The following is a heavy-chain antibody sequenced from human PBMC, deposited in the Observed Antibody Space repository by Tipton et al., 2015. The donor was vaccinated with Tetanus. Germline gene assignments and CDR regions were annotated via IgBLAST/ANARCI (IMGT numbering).Heavy chain of an antibody. D-gene: IGHD6-6*01. CDR2: IRSKANSYAT. J-gene: IGHJ6*02. Sequence: SLRLSCAASGFTFSGSAMHWVRQASGKGLEWVGRIRSKANSYATAYAASVKGRFTISRDDSKNTAYLQMNSLKTEDTAVYYCTRHVEYSSSSSIYYYYGMDVWGQGTTVTVSS. V-gene: IGHV3-73*01. CDR3: TRHVEYSSSSSIYYYYGMDV. CDR1: GFTFSGSA.